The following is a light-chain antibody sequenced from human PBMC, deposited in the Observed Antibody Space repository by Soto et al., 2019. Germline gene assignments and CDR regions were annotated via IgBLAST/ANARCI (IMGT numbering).Light chain of an antibody. J-gene: IGKJ5*01. V-gene: IGKV3-11*01. CDR2: STS. CDR3: QQRNNWPPEIT. CDR1: QSVGDTY. Sequence: EIVLTQSPATLSSFPGDRVTLSCRASQSVGDTYLAWYQQKPGQAPRLLMYSTSIRATGIPARFSGSGSGTDFTLTISSLEPEDFAVYYCQQRNNWPPEITFGQGTRLEIK.